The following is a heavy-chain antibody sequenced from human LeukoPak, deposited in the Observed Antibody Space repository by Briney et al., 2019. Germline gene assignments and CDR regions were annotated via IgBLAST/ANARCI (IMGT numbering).Heavy chain of an antibody. V-gene: IGHV3-7*01. CDR2: INQDGSEK. D-gene: IGHD6-13*01. CDR1: GFTFSSYW. J-gene: IGHJ4*02. Sequence: GGSLRLSCAASGFTFSSYWMSWVRQAPGKGLEWVANINQDGSEKYCVDSVKGRFAISRDNAKNSLYLQMNSLRAEDTAVYYCARFAYSSSWYLNYWGQGTLVTVSS. CDR3: ARFAYSSSWYLNY.